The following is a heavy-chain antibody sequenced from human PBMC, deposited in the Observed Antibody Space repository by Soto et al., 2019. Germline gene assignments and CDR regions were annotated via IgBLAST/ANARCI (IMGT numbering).Heavy chain of an antibody. CDR1: GFTFSSYV. J-gene: IGHJ1*01. D-gene: IGHD5-12*01. CDR3: ARDGGEGWLRPEYFQH. Sequence: QVHLVESGGGVVQPGNSLRLSCAASGFTFSSYVMHWVRQAPGKGLEWVAVVAHDGINKYYADSVKGRFTISRDNSKNTLYLQMNSLRVDDTAVYYCARDGGEGWLRPEYFQHWGQGTLVTVSS. CDR2: VAHDGINK. V-gene: IGHV3-30-3*01.